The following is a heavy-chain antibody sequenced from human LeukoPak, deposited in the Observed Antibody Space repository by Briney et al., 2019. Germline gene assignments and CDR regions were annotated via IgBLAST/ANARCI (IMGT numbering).Heavy chain of an antibody. CDR2: IYPGDSDT. CDR1: GYSFTSYW. V-gene: IGHV5-51*01. CDR3: ATPRGGSIGYGGNSDAFDI. Sequence: LGESLKISCKGSGYSFTSYWIGWVRQMPGKGLEWMGIIYPGDSDTRYSPSFQGQVTISADKSISTAYLQWSSLKASDTAMYYCATPRGGSIGYGGNSDAFDIWGQGTMVTVSS. J-gene: IGHJ3*02. D-gene: IGHD4-23*01.